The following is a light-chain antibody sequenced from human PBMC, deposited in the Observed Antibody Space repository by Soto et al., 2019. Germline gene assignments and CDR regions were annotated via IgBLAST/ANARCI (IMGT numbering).Light chain of an antibody. V-gene: IGKV3-20*01. CDR2: GAS. CDR3: QQYGSSPWT. J-gene: IGKJ1*01. Sequence: EIVLTQSPGTLSLSPGERATLSCRASQSVSSSYLAWYQQKPGQAPRLLIYGASSRATGIPDRFSGSGSGTDFTVTIMRLEPEDFAGYYCQQYGSSPWTFGQGTKVEIK. CDR1: QSVSSSY.